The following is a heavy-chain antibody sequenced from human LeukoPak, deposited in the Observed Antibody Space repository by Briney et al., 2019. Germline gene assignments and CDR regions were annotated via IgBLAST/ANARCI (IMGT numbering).Heavy chain of an antibody. CDR3: ARRAGAYSHPYDY. CDR1: GLTFRDYG. V-gene: IGHV3-53*01. J-gene: IGHJ4*02. CDR2: IYSGTI. D-gene: IGHD4/OR15-4a*01. Sequence: GGSLRLSCAASGLTFRDYGMSWVRQAPGKGLEWVSFIYSGTIHYSDSVKGRFTISRDNSKNTLYLQMNSLRAEDTAVYYCARRAGAYSHPYDYWGQGTLVTVSS.